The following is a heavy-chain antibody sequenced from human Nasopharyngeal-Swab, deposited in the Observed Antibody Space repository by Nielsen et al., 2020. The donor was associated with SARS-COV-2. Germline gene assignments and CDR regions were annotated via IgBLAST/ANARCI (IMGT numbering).Heavy chain of an antibody. CDR1: GFTFSSYD. CDR3: ARGGGYYYDSSGSIDAFDI. Sequence: GGSLRLAWAASGFTFSSYDMHWVRQATGKGLEWVSAIGTAGDTYYPGSVKGRFTISRENAKNSLYLQMNSLRAGDTAVYYCARGGGYYYDSSGSIDAFDIWGQGTMVTVSS. D-gene: IGHD3-22*01. CDR2: IGTAGDT. J-gene: IGHJ3*02. V-gene: IGHV3-13*01.